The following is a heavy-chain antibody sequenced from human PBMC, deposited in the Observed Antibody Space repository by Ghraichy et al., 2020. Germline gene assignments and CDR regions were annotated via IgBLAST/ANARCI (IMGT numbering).Heavy chain of an antibody. D-gene: IGHD6-6*01. V-gene: IGHV3-64D*06. J-gene: IGHJ5*01. CDR1: GFSLRNNA. Sequence: GGSLRLSCSVSGFSLRNNAVHWVRQAPGKGLESVSGISVNGDKIYYPDSVKGRFTISRDTSKNTVYLEMNSLRVDDTATYYCVKDRPFTSRGWFDSWGQGTLVVVSS. CDR3: VKDRPFTSRGWFDS. CDR2: ISVNGDKI.